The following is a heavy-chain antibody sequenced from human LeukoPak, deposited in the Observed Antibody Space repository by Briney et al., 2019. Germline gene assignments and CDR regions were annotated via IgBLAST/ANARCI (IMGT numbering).Heavy chain of an antibody. Sequence: RGSLRLSCAASGFTFSNYPMDWVRQAPGKGLEWVSYISSSSTYIYYADSVKGRFTISRDNAKNSLYLQMNSLRAEDTAVYYCARDMTTARFDNWGQGTLVTVSS. CDR3: ARDMTTARFDN. V-gene: IGHV3-21*01. CDR1: GFTFSNYP. J-gene: IGHJ4*02. CDR2: ISSSSTYI. D-gene: IGHD4-17*01.